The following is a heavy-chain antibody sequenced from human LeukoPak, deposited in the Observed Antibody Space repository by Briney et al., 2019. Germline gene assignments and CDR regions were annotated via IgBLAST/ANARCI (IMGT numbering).Heavy chain of an antibody. D-gene: IGHD7-27*01. CDR3: ARDRGQLGIDY. J-gene: IGHJ4*02. V-gene: IGHV1-46*01. CDR1: GYTFTTYY. CDR2: INSSGGST. Sequence: ASVKVSCKASGYTFTTYYMHWVRHAPGQGLEWMGIINSSGGSTNYAQKFQGRVTMTRDTSTSTVYMELSSLRSEDTAVYYCARDRGQLGIDYWGQGTLVTVSS.